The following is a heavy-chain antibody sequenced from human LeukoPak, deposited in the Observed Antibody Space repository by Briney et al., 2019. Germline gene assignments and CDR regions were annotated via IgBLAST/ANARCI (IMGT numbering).Heavy chain of an antibody. J-gene: IGHJ5*02. CDR2: INPSGGST. CDR1: VYTFTSYY. CDR3: ARAGGSGVVVPAAFNWFDP. D-gene: IGHD2-2*01. Sequence: ASVTVSFKSSVYTFTSYYMHWVRQAPGQGLEWMGIINPSGGSTSYAQKFQGRVTMTSDTSTSTVYMELSRLRSEDTAVYYCARAGGSGVVVPAAFNWFDPWGQGTLVTVSS. V-gene: IGHV1-46*03.